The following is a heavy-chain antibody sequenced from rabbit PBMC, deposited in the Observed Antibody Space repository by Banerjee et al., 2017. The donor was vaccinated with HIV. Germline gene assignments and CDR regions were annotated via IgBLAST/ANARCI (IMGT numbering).Heavy chain of an antibody. J-gene: IGHJ4*01. CDR1: GFDFSSYYM. Sequence: QEQLKESGGGLVQPGGSLKLSCKASGFDFSSYYMSWVRQAPGKGLEWIACIDTGSTGSTYYASWAKGRVTISKTSSTTVTLQMTSLTAADTATYFCARGALWGQGTLVTVS. CDR2: IDTGSTGST. V-gene: IGHV1S45*01. CDR3: ARGAL.